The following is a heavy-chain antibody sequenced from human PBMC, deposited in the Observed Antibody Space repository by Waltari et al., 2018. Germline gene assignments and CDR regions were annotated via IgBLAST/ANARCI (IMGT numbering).Heavy chain of an antibody. Sequence: QLQLQESGPGLVKPSETLSLTCTVSGGSISTRSYYWGWIRQPPGKGLEWIGSIYYSGSTYYNPSLKSRVTISVDTSKNQFSLKLSSVTAADTAVYYCARRVEDPPYVDYWGQGTLVTVSS. J-gene: IGHJ4*02. CDR1: GGSISTRSYY. CDR2: IYYSGST. V-gene: IGHV4-39*07. CDR3: ARRVEDPPYVDY.